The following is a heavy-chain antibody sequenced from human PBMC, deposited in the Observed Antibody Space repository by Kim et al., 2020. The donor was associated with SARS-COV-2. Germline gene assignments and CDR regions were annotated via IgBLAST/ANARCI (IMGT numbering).Heavy chain of an antibody. J-gene: IGHJ6*02. Sequence: YADSVKGRFTISSDNSKNTLYLQMNSLRAEDTAVYYCAKDLDYYYYGMDVWGQGTTVTVSS. CDR3: AKDLDYYYYGMDV. V-gene: IGHV3-30*02.